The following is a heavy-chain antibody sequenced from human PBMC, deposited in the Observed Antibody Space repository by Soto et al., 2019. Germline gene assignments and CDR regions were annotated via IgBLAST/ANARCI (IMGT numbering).Heavy chain of an antibody. Sequence: SETLSLTCTVSGGSISSYYWSWIRQPPGKGLEWIGYIYYSGSTNYNPSLKSRVTISVDTSKNQFSLKLSSVTAADTAVYYCARSPTQRSGSFVYWGQGTLVTVSS. CDR1: GGSISSYY. CDR2: IYYSGST. J-gene: IGHJ4*02. CDR3: ARSPTQRSGSFVY. V-gene: IGHV4-59*01. D-gene: IGHD1-1*01.